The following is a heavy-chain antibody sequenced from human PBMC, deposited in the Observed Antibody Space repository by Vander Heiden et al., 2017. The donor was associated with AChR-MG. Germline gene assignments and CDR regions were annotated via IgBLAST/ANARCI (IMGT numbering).Heavy chain of an antibody. CDR3: ARWGDPRPYYYYYYGMDV. J-gene: IGHJ6*02. Sequence: EVQLVQSGAEVKKPGESLKISCKGSGYSFTSYWIDWVRQMPGKGLGWMGIIYPGDSDTRYSPSFQGQVTISADKSISTAYLQWSSLKASDTAMYYCARWGDPRPYYYYYYGMDVWGQGTTVTVSS. D-gene: IGHD2-21*01. CDR1: GYSFTSYW. V-gene: IGHV5-51*03. CDR2: IYPGDSDT.